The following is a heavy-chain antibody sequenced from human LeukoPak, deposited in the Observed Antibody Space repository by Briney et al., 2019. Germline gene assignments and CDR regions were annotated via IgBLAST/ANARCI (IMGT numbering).Heavy chain of an antibody. D-gene: IGHD6-13*01. CDR2: FYTSDST. CDR1: GGSISSYY. CDR3: ASGSSWPDYFDY. Sequence: SETLSLTCTVSGGSISSYYWSWIRQPAGKGLEWIGRFYTSDSTNYNPSLKSRVTMSIDTSKNQFSLKLTSVTAADTAVYYCASGSSWPDYFDYWGQGTLVTVSS. V-gene: IGHV4-4*07. J-gene: IGHJ4*02.